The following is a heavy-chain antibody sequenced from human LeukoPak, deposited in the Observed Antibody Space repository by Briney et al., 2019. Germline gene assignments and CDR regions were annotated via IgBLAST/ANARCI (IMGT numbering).Heavy chain of an antibody. CDR2: IYTSGNT. D-gene: IGHD3-9*01. CDR1: GGSISSYY. J-gene: IGHJ3*02. V-gene: IGHV4-4*07. Sequence: PSETLSLTCTVSGGSISSYYWSWIRQPAGKGLEWIWRIYTSGNTNYNPSLKSRVTMSVDTSKNHFSLKLSSVTAADTAVYYCARADILTGYHDAFDIWGQGTMVTVSS. CDR3: ARADILTGYHDAFDI.